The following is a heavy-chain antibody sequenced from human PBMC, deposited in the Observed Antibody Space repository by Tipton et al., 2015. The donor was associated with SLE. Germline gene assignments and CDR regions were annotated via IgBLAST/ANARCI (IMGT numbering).Heavy chain of an antibody. Sequence: TLSLTRTVSGGSIGTYYWNWIRQAPGKGLEWIGYIYYSGSSKSNPSLKSRVAMSLDRPNNQFSLKLTSVTAADTAVYYCARALGVDAFDIWSQGTMVTVSS. CDR2: IYYSGSS. V-gene: IGHV4-59*01. D-gene: IGHD2-8*01. CDR1: GGSIGTYY. J-gene: IGHJ3*02. CDR3: ARALGVDAFDI.